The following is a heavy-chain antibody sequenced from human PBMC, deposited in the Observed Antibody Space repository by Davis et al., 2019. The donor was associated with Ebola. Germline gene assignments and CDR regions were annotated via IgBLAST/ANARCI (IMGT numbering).Heavy chain of an antibody. CDR3: ARDYDSSGYFVNDAFDI. V-gene: IGHV3-7*01. D-gene: IGHD3-22*01. CDR1: GFTFSSYW. CDR2: IKQDGSEK. J-gene: IGHJ3*02. Sequence: GESLKISCAASGFTFSSYWMSWVRQAPGKGLEWVANIKQDGSEKYYVDSVKGRFTISRDKAKNSLYLQMNSLRAEDTAVYYCARDYDSSGYFVNDAFDIWGQGTMVTVSS.